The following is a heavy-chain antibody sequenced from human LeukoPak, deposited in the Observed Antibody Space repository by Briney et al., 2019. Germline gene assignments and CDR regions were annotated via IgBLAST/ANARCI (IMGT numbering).Heavy chain of an antibody. CDR3: ARQYWGLGNYFDY. Sequence: SETLSLTCTVSGGSISSSSYYWGWIRQPPGKGLEWIGSIYYSGSTYYNPSLKSRVTISVDTSKNQFSLKLSSVTAADTAVYYCARQYWGLGNYFDYWGQGTLVTVSS. J-gene: IGHJ4*02. CDR2: IYYSGST. D-gene: IGHD7-27*01. CDR1: GGSISSSSYY. V-gene: IGHV4-39*01.